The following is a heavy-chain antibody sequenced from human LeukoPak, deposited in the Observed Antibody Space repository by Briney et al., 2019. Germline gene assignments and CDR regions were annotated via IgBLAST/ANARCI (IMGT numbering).Heavy chain of an antibody. J-gene: IGHJ4*02. Sequence: GGSLRLSCAASGFTFSSYWMHWVRQGPGKGLVWVSRINSDGSSIMYADFVKGRFTISRDNAKNTLYLQMNSLRAEDTAVYYCARQSSEGYSSAQGVEPFDYWGQGTLVTVSS. CDR3: ARQSSEGYSSAQGVEPFDY. CDR1: GFTFSSYW. D-gene: IGHD6-19*01. V-gene: IGHV3-74*03. CDR2: INSDGSSI.